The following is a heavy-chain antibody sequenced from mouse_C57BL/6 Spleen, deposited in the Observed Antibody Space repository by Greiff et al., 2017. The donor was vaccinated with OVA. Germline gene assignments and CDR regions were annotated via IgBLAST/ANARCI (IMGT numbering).Heavy chain of an antibody. Sequence: EVKLMESGGGLVQPGGSMKLSCVASGFTFSNYWMNWVRQSPEKGLEWVAQIRLKSDNYATHYAVSVKGRFTISRDDSKRSVYLQMNNRRAEDTGIYYCAGWARGGDAMDYGGQGTSVTVSS. J-gene: IGHJ4*01. CDR2: IRLKSDNYAT. CDR3: AGWARGGDAMDY. CDR1: GFTFSNYW. V-gene: IGHV6-3*01.